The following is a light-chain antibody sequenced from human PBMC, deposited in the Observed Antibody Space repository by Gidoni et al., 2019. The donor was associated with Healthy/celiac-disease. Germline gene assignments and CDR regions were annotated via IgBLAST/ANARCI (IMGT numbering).Light chain of an antibody. J-gene: IGKJ2*01. Sequence: EIQMTQSPSSLSASVGDRVTITCRASQSISSYLNWYQQKPGKAPKLLIYAASSLQSGVPSRFSGSGSGTDFTLTVSSLQPEDFATYYCQQSYGTPYTFGQGTKLEIK. CDR3: QQSYGTPYT. V-gene: IGKV1-39*01. CDR2: AAS. CDR1: QSISSY.